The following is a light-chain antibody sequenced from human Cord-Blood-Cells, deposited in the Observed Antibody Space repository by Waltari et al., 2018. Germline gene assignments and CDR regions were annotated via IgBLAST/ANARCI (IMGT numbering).Light chain of an antibody. V-gene: IGKV4-1*01. CDR1: PSVLYSSNNKNY. J-gene: IGKJ4*01. CDR2: WAS. Sequence: DSLMPRSPEPLAVSLGQGAPIHDQSAPSVLYSSNNKNYLAWYQQKPGQPPKLLIYWASTRESGLPDRVSGSGSGTDFTLTISSLQAEDVAVYYCQQYYSTPLTFGGGTKVEIK. CDR3: QQYYSTPLT.